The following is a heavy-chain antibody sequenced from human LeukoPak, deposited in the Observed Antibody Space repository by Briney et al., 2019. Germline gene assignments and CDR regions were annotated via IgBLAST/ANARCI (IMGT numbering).Heavy chain of an antibody. CDR1: GFTFSSYA. V-gene: IGHV3-23*01. D-gene: IGHD3-10*01. CDR3: AKNDRRYYGSGSYYVDY. CDR2: ISGSGGST. Sequence: GESLKISCAASGFTFSSYAMSWVRQAPGKGLEWVSAISGSGGSTYYADSVKGRFTISRDNSKNTLYLQMNSLRAEDTAVYYCAKNDRRYYGSGSYYVDYWGQGTLVTVSS. J-gene: IGHJ4*02.